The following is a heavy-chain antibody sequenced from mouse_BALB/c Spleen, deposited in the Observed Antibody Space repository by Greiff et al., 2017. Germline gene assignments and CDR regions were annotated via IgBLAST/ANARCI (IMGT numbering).Heavy chain of an antibody. CDR2: IDPANGNT. J-gene: IGHJ4*01. V-gene: IGHV14-3*02. D-gene: IGHD2-4*01. Sequence: EVQLQQSGAELVKPGASVKLSCTASGFNIKDTYMHWVKQRPEQGLEWIGRIDPANGNTKYDPKFQGKATITADTSSNTAYLQLSSLTSEDTAVYYCVRGLRRYYAMDYWGQGTSVTVSS. CDR1: GFNIKDTY. CDR3: VRGLRRYYAMDY.